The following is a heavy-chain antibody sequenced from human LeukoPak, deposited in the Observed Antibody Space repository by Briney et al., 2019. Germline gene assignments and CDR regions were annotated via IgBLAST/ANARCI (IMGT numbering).Heavy chain of an antibody. Sequence: GGSPRLSCAASGFTFSTYALTWVRQAPGKGLEWVSTIGGSGGVTYYADSVKGRFTISRDNSKNTLYLQMNSLRAEDTAVYYCAKDGRGGDCTSASCTNWFGPWGQGTLVTVSS. CDR3: AKDGRGGDCTSASCTNWFGP. CDR2: IGGSGGVT. CDR1: GFTFSTYA. D-gene: IGHD2-2*01. J-gene: IGHJ5*02. V-gene: IGHV3-23*01.